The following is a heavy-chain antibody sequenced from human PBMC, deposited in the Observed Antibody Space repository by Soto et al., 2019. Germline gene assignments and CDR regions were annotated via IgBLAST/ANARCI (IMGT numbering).Heavy chain of an antibody. D-gene: IGHD3-10*01. J-gene: IGHJ6*02. CDR1: CCSIISVGYY. CDR2: IYYSGST. V-gene: IGHV4-31*03. CDR3: ARELSFYYGSGSYYPV. Sequence: SETLSLTCTVSCCSIISVGYYWRLIRQHPGKGLEWIGYIYYSGSTYYNPSLKSRVTISVDTSKNQFSLKLSSVTASDTAVYYCARELSFYYGSGSYYPVWGQGTTVT.